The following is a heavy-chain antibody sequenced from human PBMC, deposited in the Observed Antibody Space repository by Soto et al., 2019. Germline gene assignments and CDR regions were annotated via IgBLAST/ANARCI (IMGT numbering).Heavy chain of an antibody. J-gene: IGHJ6*02. D-gene: IGHD3-10*01. CDR1: GFTFSSYA. Sequence: EVQLLESGGGLVQPGGSLRLSCAASGFTFSSYAMSWVRQAPGKGLEWVSAISGSGGSTYYEDSVKGRFTISRDNSKNTLYLQMNSLRAEDTAVYYCAKGPHYYGSGSQYGMDVWGQGTTVTVSS. CDR3: AKGPHYYGSGSQYGMDV. CDR2: ISGSGGST. V-gene: IGHV3-23*01.